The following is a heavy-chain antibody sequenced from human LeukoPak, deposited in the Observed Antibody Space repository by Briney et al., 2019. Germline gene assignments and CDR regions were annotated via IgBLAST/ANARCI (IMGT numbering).Heavy chain of an antibody. CDR3: ARDGYNSYYFDY. D-gene: IGHD5-24*01. CDR1: GGTFSSYA. J-gene: IGHJ4*02. Sequence: SVKVSCKASGGTFSSYAISWVRQAPGQGPEWMGGIIPIFGTANYAQKFQGRVTITADESTSTAYMELSSLRSEDTAVYYCARDGYNSYYFDYWGQGTLVTVSS. V-gene: IGHV1-69*13. CDR2: IIPIFGTA.